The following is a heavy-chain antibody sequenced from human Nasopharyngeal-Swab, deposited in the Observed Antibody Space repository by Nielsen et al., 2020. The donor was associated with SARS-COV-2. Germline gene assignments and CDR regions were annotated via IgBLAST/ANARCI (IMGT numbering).Heavy chain of an antibody. Sequence: ASVKVSCKASGYTFSDYYMHWVRQAPAQGLEWMGRVNPNSGDTIYAQEFQGRVTMTGDTSIGTAYMEVRRLISDDTAVYYCVRDDGGVPGIPETGPPGAFWGQGTLVTVSS. J-gene: IGHJ4*02. CDR3: VRDDGGVPGIPETGPPGAF. D-gene: IGHD6-13*01. V-gene: IGHV1-2*06. CDR2: VNPNSGDT. CDR1: GYTFSDYY.